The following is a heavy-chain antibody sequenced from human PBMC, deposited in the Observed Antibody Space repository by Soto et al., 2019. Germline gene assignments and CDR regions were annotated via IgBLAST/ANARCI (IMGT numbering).Heavy chain of an antibody. CDR1: GFTFSSYA. V-gene: IGHV3-23*01. CDR2: ISGSGGST. D-gene: IGHD6-6*01. Sequence: GSLRLSCAASGFTFSSYAMSWVRQAPGKGLEWVSAISGSGGSTYYADSVKGRFTISRDNSKNTLYLQMNSLRAEDTAVYYCAKDSPMYLELVVSAFDIWGQGTMVTVSS. J-gene: IGHJ3*02. CDR3: AKDSPMYLELVVSAFDI.